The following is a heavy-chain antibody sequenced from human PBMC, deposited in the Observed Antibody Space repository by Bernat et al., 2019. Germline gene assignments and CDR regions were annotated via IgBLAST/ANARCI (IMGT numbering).Heavy chain of an antibody. CDR3: AKDRGGITIFRYYYYGMDV. D-gene: IGHD3-3*01. V-gene: IGHV3-30*18. CDR1: GFTFSSYG. J-gene: IGHJ6*02. CDR2: ISYDGSNK. Sequence: QVQLVESGGGVVQPGRSLRLSCAASGFTFSSYGLHWVRQAPGKGLELVAVISYDGSNKYYADSVKGRFTISRDNSKNTLYLQMNSLRAEDTAVYYCAKDRGGITIFRYYYYGMDVWGQGTTVTVSS.